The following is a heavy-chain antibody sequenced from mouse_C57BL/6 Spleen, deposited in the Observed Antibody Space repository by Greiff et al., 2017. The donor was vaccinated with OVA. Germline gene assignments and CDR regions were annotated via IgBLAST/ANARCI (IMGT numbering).Heavy chain of an antibody. CDR3: TRWVTTVVGYRYFDV. V-gene: IGHV1-15*01. CDR1: GYTFTDYE. J-gene: IGHJ1*03. CDR2: IDPETGGT. D-gene: IGHD1-1*01. Sequence: SGAELVRPGASVTLSCKASGYTFTDYEMHWVKQTPVHGLEWIGAIDPETGGTAYNQKFKGKAILTADKSSSTAYMELRSLTSEDSAVYYCTRWVTTVVGYRYFDVWGTGTTVTVSS.